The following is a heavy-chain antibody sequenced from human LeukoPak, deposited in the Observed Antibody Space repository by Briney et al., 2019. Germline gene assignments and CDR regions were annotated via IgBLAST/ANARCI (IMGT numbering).Heavy chain of an antibody. V-gene: IGHV3-20*04. D-gene: IGHD4-17*01. CDR2: INWNGGST. CDR1: GFTFDDYG. Sequence: TGGSLRLSCAASGFTFDDYGMSWVRQGPGKGLEWVSGINWNGGSTGYADSVKGRFTISRDNAKNSLYLQINSLRAEDTALYYCARFNGDYYRIDYWGQGTLVTVSS. CDR3: ARFNGDYYRIDY. J-gene: IGHJ4*02.